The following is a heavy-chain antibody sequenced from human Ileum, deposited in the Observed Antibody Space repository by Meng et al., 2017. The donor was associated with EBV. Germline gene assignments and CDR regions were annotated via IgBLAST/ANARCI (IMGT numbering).Heavy chain of an antibody. V-gene: IGHV4-59*08. CDR2: IYYSGST. D-gene: IGHD2-15*01. CDR3: ARGGWSLDY. J-gene: IGHJ4*02. Sequence: QWRLQESGPGLVKPSETLSLTCTVSGGSISSYYWSWIRQPPGKGLEWIGYIYYSGSTNYNPSLKSRVTISVNTSKNQFSLNLSSVTAADTAVYYCARGGWSLDYWGQGTLVTVSS. CDR1: GGSISSYY.